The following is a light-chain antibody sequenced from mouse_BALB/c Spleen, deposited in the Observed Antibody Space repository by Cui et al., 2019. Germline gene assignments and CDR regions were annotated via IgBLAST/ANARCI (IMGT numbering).Light chain of an antibody. CDR2: RTS. CDR3: QQYHSYPPMYT. Sequence: QIVLTQSPAIMSASPGEKVTISCSASSSVSYMYWYRQKPGSSPKPWIYRTSNLASGVPARFSGSGSGTSYSLTISSMEAEDAATYYCQQYHSYPPMYTFGGGTKLEIK. CDR1: SSVSY. V-gene: IGKV4-61*01. J-gene: IGKJ2*01.